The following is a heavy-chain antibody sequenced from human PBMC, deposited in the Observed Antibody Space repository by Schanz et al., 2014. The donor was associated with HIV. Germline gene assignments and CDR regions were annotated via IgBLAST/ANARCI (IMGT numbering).Heavy chain of an antibody. J-gene: IGHJ6*02. CDR3: ARAAFSSEYYYGMDV. V-gene: IGHV1-2*02. D-gene: IGHD3-3*02. CDR2: INPNSGGT. CDR1: GYTFTGYY. Sequence: QVQLVQSGAEVQKPGASVKVSCKASGYTFTGYYMHWVRQAPGQGLEWMGWINPNSGGTNYAQKFQGRVTIIADESTSTAYMELSSLRSADTAVYFCARAAFSSEYYYGMDVWGQGTTVTVSS.